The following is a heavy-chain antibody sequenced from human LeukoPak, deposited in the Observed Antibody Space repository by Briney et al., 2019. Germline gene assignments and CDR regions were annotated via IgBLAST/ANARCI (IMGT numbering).Heavy chain of an antibody. CDR1: GGSISSGSYY. CDR3: ARDLDGSGYYYVY. J-gene: IGHJ4*02. CDR2: IYTSGST. V-gene: IGHV4-61*02. D-gene: IGHD3-22*01. Sequence: SETLSLTCTVSGGSISSGSYYWSWIRQPAGKGLEWIGRIYTSGSTNYNPSLKSRVTISVDTSKNQFSLKLSSVTAADTAVYHCARDLDGSGYYYVYWGQGTLVTVSS.